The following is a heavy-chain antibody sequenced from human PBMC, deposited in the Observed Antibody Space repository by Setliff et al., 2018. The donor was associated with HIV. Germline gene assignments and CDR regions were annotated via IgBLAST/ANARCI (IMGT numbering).Heavy chain of an antibody. CDR2: ISSSGSYT. CDR3: ARVQQQLLQEDDYFDY. V-gene: IGHV3-11*06. Sequence: GGSLRLSCVTSGISFSDYYMSWFRQAPGKGLEWVSYISSSGSYTNYADSVKGRFTISRDNSKNTLYLQMNSLRPEDTAVYYCARVQQQLLQEDDYFDYWGQGTLVTVSS. D-gene: IGHD6-13*01. J-gene: IGHJ4*02. CDR1: GISFSDYY.